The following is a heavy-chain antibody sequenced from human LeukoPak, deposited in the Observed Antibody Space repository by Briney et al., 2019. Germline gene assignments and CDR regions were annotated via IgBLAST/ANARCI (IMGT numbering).Heavy chain of an antibody. CDR2: ISGSGGST. CDR1: GFTFSSYA. V-gene: IGHV3-23*01. CDR3: AKEFFIRGVIITHRPVDY. D-gene: IGHD3-10*01. J-gene: IGHJ4*02. Sequence: PGGSLRLSCAASGFTFSSYAMSWVRQAPGKGLEWVSAISGSGGSTYYADSVKGRFTISRDNSKNTLYLQMNSLKAEDTAVYYCAKEFFIRGVIITHRPVDYWGQGTLVTVSS.